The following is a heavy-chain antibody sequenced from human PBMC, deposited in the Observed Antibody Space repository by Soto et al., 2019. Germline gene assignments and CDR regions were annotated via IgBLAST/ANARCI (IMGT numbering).Heavy chain of an antibody. J-gene: IGHJ3*02. CDR3: ARRRSGWYDAFDI. V-gene: IGHV1-3*01. Sequence: ASVKVSCKASGYTFTSYAMHWVRQAPGQRLEWMGWINAGNGNTKYSQKFQGRVTITRDTSASTAYMELSSLRSEDKAVYYCARRRSGWYDAFDIWGQGTMVTVSS. CDR1: GYTFTSYA. CDR2: INAGNGNT. D-gene: IGHD6-19*01.